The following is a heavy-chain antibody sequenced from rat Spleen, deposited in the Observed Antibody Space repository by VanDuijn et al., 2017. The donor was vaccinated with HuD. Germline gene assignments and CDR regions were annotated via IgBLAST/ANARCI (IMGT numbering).Heavy chain of an antibody. V-gene: IGHV2S12*01. Sequence: QVHLKESGPGLVQPSQTLSLTCTVSGFSLTSYHVSWVRQPPGKGLEWIAAISSGGSTYYNSALKSRLSISRDTSKSQIYLKMNSLQTEDTATYFCARADVAAISTNGIWGQGIMVTVSS. D-gene: IGHD1-2*01. CDR1: GFSLTSYH. CDR3: ARADVAAISTNGI. J-gene: IGHJ2*01. CDR2: ISSGGST.